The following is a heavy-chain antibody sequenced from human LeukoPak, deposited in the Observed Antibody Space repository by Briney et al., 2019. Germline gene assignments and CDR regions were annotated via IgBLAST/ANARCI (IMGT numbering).Heavy chain of an antibody. J-gene: IGHJ4*02. CDR3: ARESPYGQGVY. V-gene: IGHV4-61*01. CDR2: LYSSGST. Sequence: PSETLSLTCTVSGGSVSSGSYYWSWIRHPPWKGLEWIGYLYSSGSTNYNPSLTSRVTISVDTSKNQFSLKLSSVSAADTAVYYCARESPYGQGVYWGQGTLVTVSS. D-gene: IGHD2-21*01. CDR1: GGSVSSGSYY.